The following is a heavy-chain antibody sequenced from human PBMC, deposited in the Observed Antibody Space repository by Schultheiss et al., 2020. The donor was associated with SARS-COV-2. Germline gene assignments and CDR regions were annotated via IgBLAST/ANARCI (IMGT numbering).Heavy chain of an antibody. J-gene: IGHJ5*02. CDR1: GGSFSGYY. D-gene: IGHD3-10*01. V-gene: IGHV4-34*01. Sequence: SETLSLTCAVYGGSFSGYYWSWIRQPPGKGLEWIGYIYYSGSTYYNPSLKSRVTISVDTSKNQFSLKLSSVTAADTAVYYCARVVGSGSYYNPSRWFDPWGQGTLVTVSS. CDR2: IYYSGST. CDR3: ARVVGSGSYYNPSRWFDP.